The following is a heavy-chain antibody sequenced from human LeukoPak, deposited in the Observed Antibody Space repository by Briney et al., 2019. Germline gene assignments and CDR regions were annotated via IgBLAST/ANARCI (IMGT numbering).Heavy chain of an antibody. CDR3: AKDRDGYNPSNFDY. Sequence: PGESLTLSCAASGFTFSSYALSWVRQPPPKGLEWGSGGSASTTSTYYEDSVKGRFTISRDNPKSTLYLHMSSLRAEDTAVYYCAKDRDGYNPSNFDYGGQGTLVTVSS. D-gene: IGHD5-24*01. V-gene: IGHV3-23*01. J-gene: IGHJ4*02. CDR1: GFTFSSYA. CDR2: GSASTTST.